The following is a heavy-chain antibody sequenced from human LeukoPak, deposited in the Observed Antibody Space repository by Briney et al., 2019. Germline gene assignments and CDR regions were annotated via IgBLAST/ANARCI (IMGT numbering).Heavy chain of an antibody. CDR1: GFTVSSNY. CDR3: ARGKLWFPYYFNY. V-gene: IGHV3-66*02. J-gene: IGHJ4*02. CDR2: IYSGGST. Sequence: GGSLRLSCAASGFTVSSNYMSWVRQAPGKGLEWVSVIYSGGSTYYADSVKGRFTISRDNSKNTLHLQMNSLRAEDTAVYYCARGKLWFPYYFNYWGQGTLVTVSS. D-gene: IGHD5-18*01.